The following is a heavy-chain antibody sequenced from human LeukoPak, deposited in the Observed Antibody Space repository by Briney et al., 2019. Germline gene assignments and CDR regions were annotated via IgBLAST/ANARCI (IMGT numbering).Heavy chain of an antibody. CDR3: ARAASAYNSDYYFDH. V-gene: IGHV3-74*01. J-gene: IGHJ4*02. CDR2: INKDATTI. CDR1: GFTFNAYW. Sequence: GGSLRLSCAASGFTFNAYWMHWIRQAPGKGLVWVASINKDATTIRYADSVKGRFSISRDNAENTLSLEMKGLRAEDTAMYYCARAASAYNSDYYFDHWGQGALVTVSS. D-gene: IGHD1-1*01.